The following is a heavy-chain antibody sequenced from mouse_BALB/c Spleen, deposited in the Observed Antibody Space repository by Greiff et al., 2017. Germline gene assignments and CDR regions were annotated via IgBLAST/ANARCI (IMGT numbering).Heavy chain of an antibody. Sequence: EVKLMESGGGLVQPGGSRKLSCAASGFTFSSFGMHWVRQAPEKGLEWVAYISSGSSTIYYADTVKGRFTISRDNPKNTLFPQMTSLRSEDTAMYYCARYGNLYFDYWGQGTTLTVSS. V-gene: IGHV5-17*02. J-gene: IGHJ2*01. CDR3: ARYGNLYFDY. CDR1: GFTFSSFG. CDR2: ISSGSSTI. D-gene: IGHD2-1*01.